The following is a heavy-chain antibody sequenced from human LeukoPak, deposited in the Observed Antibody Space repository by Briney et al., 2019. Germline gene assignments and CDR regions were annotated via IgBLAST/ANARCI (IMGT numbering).Heavy chain of an antibody. D-gene: IGHD3-10*01. Sequence: GXXLRLSCAASGFTVSSNYMSWVRQAPGKGLEWVSVIYSGGSTYYADSVKRRFTISRDNSKNTLYLQMNSLRAEDTAVYYCARDGPYGSGSKDWGQGTLVTVSS. J-gene: IGHJ4*02. V-gene: IGHV3-66*02. CDR3: ARDGPYGSGSKD. CDR2: IYSGGST. CDR1: GFTVSSNY.